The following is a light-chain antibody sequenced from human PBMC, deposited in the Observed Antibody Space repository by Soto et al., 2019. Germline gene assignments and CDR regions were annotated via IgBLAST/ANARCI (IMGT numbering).Light chain of an antibody. V-gene: IGKV1-33*01. CDR3: QQYDNLPLT. Sequence: DIQLTQSPSSLSASVGDTVTITCRASEDIATYLNWYQQKPGKAPQFLIHDASNLEAGVPSRFSGSGSGTQFTFAISSLQPEDIGTYYCQQYDNLPLTFGGGTKVDIK. CDR2: DAS. CDR1: EDIATY. J-gene: IGKJ4*01.